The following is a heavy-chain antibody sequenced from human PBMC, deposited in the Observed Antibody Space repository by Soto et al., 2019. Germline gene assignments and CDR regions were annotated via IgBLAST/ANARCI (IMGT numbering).Heavy chain of an antibody. CDR3: ARRGPGTYFDY. CDR1: GFTFSNYA. CDR2: ISSSGDST. Sequence: GGSLRLSCAASGFTFSNYAMSWVRQAPGKGLEWVSAISSSGDSTYYTDSVKGRFTISRDNSKNTLYLQMNSLRAEDTAVYYCARRGPGTYFDYWGQGTLVTVSS. J-gene: IGHJ4*02. V-gene: IGHV3-23*01. D-gene: IGHD6-13*01.